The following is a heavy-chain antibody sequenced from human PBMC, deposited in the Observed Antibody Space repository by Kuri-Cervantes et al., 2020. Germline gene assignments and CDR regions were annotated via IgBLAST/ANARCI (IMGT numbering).Heavy chain of an antibody. V-gene: IGHV1-2*04. D-gene: IGHD3-16*01. CDR1: GYTFTSHY. J-gene: IGHJ4*02. CDR3: AKGGVGVTRYDY. CDR2: INPNSGGT. Sequence: ASVKVSCKASGYTFTSHYMHWGRQAPGQGLEWMGWINPNSGGTNYAQKFQGWVTMTRDTSISTAYMELSRLRSDDTAVYYCAKGGVGVTRYDYWGQGTLVTVSS.